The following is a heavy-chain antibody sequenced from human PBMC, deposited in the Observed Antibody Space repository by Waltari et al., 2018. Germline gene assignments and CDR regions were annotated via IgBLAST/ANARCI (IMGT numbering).Heavy chain of an antibody. V-gene: IGHV4-39*01. J-gene: IGHJ4*02. CDR2: IYYSGST. Sequence: QLQLQESGPGLVKPSETLSLTCTVSGGSISSSSYYWGWIRHPPGQGLEWIGSIYYSGSTYYNPSLKSRVTISVDTSKNQFSLKLSSVTAADTAVYYCARHDSSGYYGDGGRLFDYWGQGTLVTVSS. D-gene: IGHD3-22*01. CDR1: GGSISSSSYY. CDR3: ARHDSSGYYGDGGRLFDY.